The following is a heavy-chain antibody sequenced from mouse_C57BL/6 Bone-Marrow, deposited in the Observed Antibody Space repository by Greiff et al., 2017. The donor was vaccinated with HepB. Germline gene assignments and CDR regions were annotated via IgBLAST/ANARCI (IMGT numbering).Heavy chain of an antibody. Sequence: VKLQESGPGLVKPSQSLFLTCSITGFPITSGYYWIWIRQSPGKPLEWMGYITHSGETFYNPSLQSPISITRETSKNQFFLQLNPVTTEDTAMYYCAGDSGFHDAMDYWGQGTSVTVSS. CDR1: GFPITSGYY. CDR3: AGDSGFHDAMDY. CDR2: ITHSGET. V-gene: IGHV12-3*01. J-gene: IGHJ4*01.